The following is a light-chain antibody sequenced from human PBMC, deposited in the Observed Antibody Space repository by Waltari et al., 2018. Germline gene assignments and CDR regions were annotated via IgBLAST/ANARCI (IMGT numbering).Light chain of an antibody. CDR1: QSVLYSSNNKKY. Sequence: DIVMTQSPDSLAVSLGGRATITCQSSQSVLYSSNNKKYLAWYQQKPGQPPKRLIYWASIRESGVPDRFSGSGSGTDFTLTISSLQAEDVAVYYCQQYYNTPYTFGQGTKLEIK. V-gene: IGKV4-1*01. CDR2: WAS. CDR3: QQYYNTPYT. J-gene: IGKJ2*01.